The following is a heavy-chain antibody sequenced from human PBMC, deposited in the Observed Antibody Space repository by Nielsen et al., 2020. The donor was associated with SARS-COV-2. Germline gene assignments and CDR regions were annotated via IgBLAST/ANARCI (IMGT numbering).Heavy chain of an antibody. CDR3: ATSAVAGTPNWFDP. CDR1: GFTFSSYW. V-gene: IGHV3-7*03. J-gene: IGHJ5*02. D-gene: IGHD6-19*01. Sequence: GESLKISCATSGFTFSSYWMNWVRQAPGKGLEWVANIKQDGSEKYYGDSVKGRFTISRDNAKNSLYLQMNSLRAEDTAVYYCATSAVAGTPNWFDPWGQGTLVTVSS. CDR2: IKQDGSEK.